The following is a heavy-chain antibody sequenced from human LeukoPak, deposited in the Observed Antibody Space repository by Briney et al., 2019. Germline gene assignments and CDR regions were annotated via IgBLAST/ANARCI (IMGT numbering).Heavy chain of an antibody. Sequence: GGSLRLSCAASGFTFSSYGMHWVRQAPGKGLEWVAVISYDGSNKYYADSVGGRFTISRDNSKNTLFLQMNSLRDEDTAVYYCAKDLYSNYGPADYWGQGTLVTVSS. CDR3: AKDLYSNYGPADY. CDR2: ISYDGSNK. D-gene: IGHD4-11*01. V-gene: IGHV3-30*18. CDR1: GFTFSSYG. J-gene: IGHJ4*02.